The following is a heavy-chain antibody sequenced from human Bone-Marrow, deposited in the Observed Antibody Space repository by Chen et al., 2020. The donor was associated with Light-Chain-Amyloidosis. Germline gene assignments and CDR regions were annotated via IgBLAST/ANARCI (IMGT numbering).Heavy chain of an antibody. D-gene: IGHD3-10*01. V-gene: IGHV1-8*01. CDR1: GYTFTSYD. CDR3: ARGSYGSGSYYHYYYYGMDV. CDR2: MNPNSGNT. Sequence: QVQLVQSGAEVKKPGAPVKVSCKASGYTFTSYDINWVRQATGQGLEWMGWMNPNSGNTGYAQKFQGRVTMTRNTSISTAYMELSSLRSEDTAVYYCARGSYGSGSYYHYYYYGMDVWGQGTTVTVSS. J-gene: IGHJ6*02.